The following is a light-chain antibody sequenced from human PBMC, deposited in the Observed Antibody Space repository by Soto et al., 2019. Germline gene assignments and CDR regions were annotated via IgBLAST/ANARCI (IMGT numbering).Light chain of an antibody. J-gene: IGLJ3*02. CDR3: QSYDTRLSGSV. CDR1: SSNIGAGYD. V-gene: IGLV1-40*01. Sequence: QSVLTQPPSVSGAPGQRVTISCTGTSSNIGAGYDVIWYQQLPGTAPKLLIFGNNSRSSGVPDRFSASKSGTSASLAVAGLQAEDEADHHCQSYDTRLSGSVFGGGTKLTVL. CDR2: GNN.